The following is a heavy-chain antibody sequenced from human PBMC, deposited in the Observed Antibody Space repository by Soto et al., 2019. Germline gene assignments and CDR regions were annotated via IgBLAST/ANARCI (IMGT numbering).Heavy chain of an antibody. D-gene: IGHD6-6*01. CDR2: IHYSGST. V-gene: IGHV4-59*02. Sequence: SETLSLTCTVSGGSVSSYYWSWIRQPPGKGLEWIGYIHYSGSTNYNPSLKSRVTISVDTSKNQFSLKLSSVTAEDTAVYYCERDQPLAARPIWFDPWGQGTLVTVSS. J-gene: IGHJ5*02. CDR1: GGSVSSYY. CDR3: ERDQPLAARPIWFDP.